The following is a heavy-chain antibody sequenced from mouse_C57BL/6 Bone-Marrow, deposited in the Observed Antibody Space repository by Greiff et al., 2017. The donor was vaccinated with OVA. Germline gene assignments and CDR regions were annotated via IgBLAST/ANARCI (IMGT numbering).Heavy chain of an antibody. CDR3: ARPYYSNPWSYWYFDV. Sequence: QVQLQPPGAELVMPGASVKLSCKASGYTFTSYWMHWVKQRPGQGLEWIGEIDPSDSYTNYNQKFKGKSTLTVDKSSSTAYMQLSSLTSEDSAVYYCARPYYSNPWSYWYFDVWGTGTTVTVSS. V-gene: IGHV1-69*01. D-gene: IGHD2-5*01. CDR2: IDPSDSYT. CDR1: GYTFTSYW. J-gene: IGHJ1*03.